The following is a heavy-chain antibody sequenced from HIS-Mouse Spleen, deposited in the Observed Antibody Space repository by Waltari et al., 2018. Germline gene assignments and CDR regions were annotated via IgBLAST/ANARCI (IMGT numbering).Heavy chain of an antibody. CDR2: IYYSGST. CDR1: GGSISSYY. Sequence: QVQLQESGPGLVKPSETLSLTCTVSGGSISSYYWRWIRQPPGKGLEWIGYIYYSGSTNYNPSLKSRVTISVDTSKNQFSLKLSSVTAADTAVYYCARDFRAFDIWGQGTMVTVSS. J-gene: IGHJ3*02. CDR3: ARDFRAFDI. V-gene: IGHV4-59*01.